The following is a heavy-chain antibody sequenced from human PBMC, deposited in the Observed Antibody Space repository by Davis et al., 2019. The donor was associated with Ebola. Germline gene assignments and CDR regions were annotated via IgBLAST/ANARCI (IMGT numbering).Heavy chain of an antibody. D-gene: IGHD4-17*01. CDR3: ARGWNDYGDVGPDY. Sequence: SQTLSLTCTLSGGSFSSGYYYWSWVLQPPGKGLEWIGYTYYSGSTKNNPSLKSRATISIDTSKYQFSLKLSSVTTADTAVYYCARGWNDYGDVGPDYRGQGTLVTVSS. CDR1: GGSFSSGYYY. J-gene: IGHJ4*02. V-gene: IGHV4-61*01. CDR2: TYYSGST.